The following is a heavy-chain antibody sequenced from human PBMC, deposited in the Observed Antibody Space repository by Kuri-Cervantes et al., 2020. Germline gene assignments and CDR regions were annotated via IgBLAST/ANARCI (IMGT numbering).Heavy chain of an antibody. J-gene: IGHJ4*02. V-gene: IGHV3-30*04. D-gene: IGHD6-19*01. CDR3: AKVLAVAGGGELDF. CDR1: GFTFSSYP. Sequence: GGLLRFPVQPSGFTFSSYPMHWVRQAQGKGLEWVAVISYDGSNKYYADSVKGRFTISRDNSKHTMYLQMNSLRAEDTAVYYCAKVLAVAGGGELDFWGQGTLVTVSS. CDR2: ISYDGSNK.